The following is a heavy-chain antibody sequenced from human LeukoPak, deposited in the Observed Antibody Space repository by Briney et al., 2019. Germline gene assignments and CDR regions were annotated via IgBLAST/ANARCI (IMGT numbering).Heavy chain of an antibody. CDR3: ARGDGYHFRYYFDY. Sequence: GASVKVSCKASGYTFTGYYMHWVRQAPGQGLEWMGWINPNSGGTNYAQKFQGRVTMTRDTSISTAYMELSRLRSDDTAVYYCARGDGYHFRYYFDYWGQGTLVTVSS. CDR2: INPNSGGT. J-gene: IGHJ4*02. V-gene: IGHV1-2*02. D-gene: IGHD5-24*01. CDR1: GYTFTGYY.